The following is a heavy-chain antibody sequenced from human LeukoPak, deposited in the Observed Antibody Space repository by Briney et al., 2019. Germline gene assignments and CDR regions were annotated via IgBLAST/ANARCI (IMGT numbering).Heavy chain of an antibody. D-gene: IGHD1-14*01. CDR1: GFTFSDYY. CDR3: ARAQEPGDFDY. CDR2: ISSGGSTI. J-gene: IGHJ4*02. Sequence: PGESLRLSCAASGFTFSDYYMGWIRQAPGKGLEWVSSISSGGSTIYYADSVKGRFTISRDNAKNSLYLQMNSLRAEDTAVYFCARAQEPGDFDYWGQGTLVTVSS. V-gene: IGHV3-11*01.